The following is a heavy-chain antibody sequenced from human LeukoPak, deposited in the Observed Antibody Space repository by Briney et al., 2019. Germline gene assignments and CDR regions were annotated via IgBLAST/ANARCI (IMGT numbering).Heavy chain of an antibody. J-gene: IGHJ5*02. V-gene: IGHV2-5*02. D-gene: IGHD3-10*01. Sequence: SGPTLVKPTQTLTLTCTFSGFSLSTSGVGVGWIRQPPGKALEWLALIYWDDDKRYSPSLKSRLTITKDTSKNQVVLTMTNMDPVDTATYYCARAHRYYYGSENWFDPWGQGTLVTVSS. CDR2: IYWDDDK. CDR1: GFSLSTSGVG. CDR3: ARAHRYYYGSENWFDP.